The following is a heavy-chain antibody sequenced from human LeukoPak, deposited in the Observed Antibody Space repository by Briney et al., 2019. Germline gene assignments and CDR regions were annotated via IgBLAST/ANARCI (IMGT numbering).Heavy chain of an antibody. V-gene: IGHV3-23*01. CDR1: GITFSSHA. D-gene: IGHD5-24*01. CDR3: AKGGAATMRDGYNYYYYYMEV. CDR2: ISGSGGHT. J-gene: IGHJ6*03. Sequence: RSGGSLRLSCAASGITFSSHAMSWVRQAPGKGLEWVSLISGSGGHTYYGDSVKGRFTISRDNSTNRLYLQMNSLRPEDTAVYYCAKGGAATMRDGYNYYYYYMEVWGRGTTVTVSS.